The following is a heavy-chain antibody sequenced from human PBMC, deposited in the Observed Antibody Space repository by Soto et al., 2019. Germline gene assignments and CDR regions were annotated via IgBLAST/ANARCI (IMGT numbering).Heavy chain of an antibody. CDR2: ISYDGSNK. J-gene: IGHJ6*02. D-gene: IGHD3-16*02. Sequence: GGSLRLSCAASGFTFSSYGMHWVRQAPGKGLEWVAVISYDGSNKYYADSVKGRFTISRDNSKNTLYLQMNSLRAEDTAVYYCAKVNYDYVWGSYRYKYYYYGMDVWGQGTTVTVS. CDR1: GFTFSSYG. V-gene: IGHV3-30*18. CDR3: AKVNYDYVWGSYRYKYYYYGMDV.